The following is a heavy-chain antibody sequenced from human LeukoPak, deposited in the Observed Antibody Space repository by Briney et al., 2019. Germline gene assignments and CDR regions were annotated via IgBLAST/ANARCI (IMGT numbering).Heavy chain of an antibody. Sequence: ASVRVSCTASGYTFTGYYMHWVRQAPGQGPEWMGWLNPDSGGTNYAQNFQARVTMTRDTSITTAYMELTRLTSDDTAVYYCARGAHSGSYSLIDYWGQGTLVTVSS. CDR3: ARGAHSGSYSLIDY. J-gene: IGHJ4*02. V-gene: IGHV1-2*02. CDR2: LNPDSGGT. D-gene: IGHD1-26*01. CDR1: GYTFTGYY.